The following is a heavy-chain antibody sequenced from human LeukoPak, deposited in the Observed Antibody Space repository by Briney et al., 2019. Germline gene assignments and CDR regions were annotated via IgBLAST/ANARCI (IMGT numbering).Heavy chain of an antibody. CDR2: ISWNSGSI. V-gene: IGHV3-9*01. J-gene: IGHJ4*02. CDR1: GFIFNNYA. CDR3: AKDIRGSSWYYFDY. D-gene: IGHD6-13*01. Sequence: PGGSLRLSCAGSGFIFNNYAMHWVRQPPGKGLEWVSGISWNSGSIGYADSVKGRFTISRDNAKNSLYLQMNSLRAEDTALYYCAKDIRGSSWYYFDYWGQGTLVTVSS.